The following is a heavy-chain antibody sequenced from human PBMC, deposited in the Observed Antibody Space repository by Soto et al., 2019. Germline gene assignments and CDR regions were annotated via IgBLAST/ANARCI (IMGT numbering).Heavy chain of an antibody. CDR2: ISGSGGST. Sequence: GGSLRLSCAASGLTFSSYAMSWVRQAPGKGLEWVSAISGSGGSTYYADSVKGRFTISRDNSKNTLYLQMNSLRAEDTAVYYCAKETGDGDSYWYFDLWGRGTLVTVSS. CDR1: GLTFSSYA. D-gene: IGHD4-17*01. CDR3: AKETGDGDSYWYFDL. J-gene: IGHJ2*01. V-gene: IGHV3-23*01.